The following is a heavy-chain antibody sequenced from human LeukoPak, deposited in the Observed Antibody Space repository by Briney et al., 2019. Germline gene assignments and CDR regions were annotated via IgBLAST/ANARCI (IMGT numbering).Heavy chain of an antibody. D-gene: IGHD1-26*01. CDR1: GGSITNTNW. J-gene: IGHJ4*02. Sequence: SGTLSLTCAVSGGSITNTNWWSWVRQPPGKGLEWIGEVHLSGATNYNLSLESRVSMSIDKSKNHLSLEVTSVTAADTAIYYCTRESGAFSPFGFWGQGTLVTVSS. CDR3: TRESGAFSPFGF. CDR2: VHLSGAT. V-gene: IGHV4-4*02.